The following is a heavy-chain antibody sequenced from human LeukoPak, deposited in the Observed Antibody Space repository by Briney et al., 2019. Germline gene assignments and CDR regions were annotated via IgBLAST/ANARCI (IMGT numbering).Heavy chain of an antibody. CDR2: INHSGST. CDR1: GGSFSGYY. Sequence: SETLSLTCAVYGGSFSGYYWSWIRQPPGKGLEWIGEINHSGSTNYNPSLKSRVTISVDTSKNQFSLKLSSVSAADTAVYYCARSNTPGIAVAGTGFDYWGQGTLVTVSS. CDR3: ARSNTPGIAVAGTGFDY. D-gene: IGHD6-19*01. J-gene: IGHJ4*02. V-gene: IGHV4-34*01.